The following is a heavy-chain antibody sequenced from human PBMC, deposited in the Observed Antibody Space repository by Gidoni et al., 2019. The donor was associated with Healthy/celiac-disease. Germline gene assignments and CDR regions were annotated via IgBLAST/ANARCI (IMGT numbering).Heavy chain of an antibody. CDR3: ARGGQWRPGADAFDI. V-gene: IGHV3-74*01. CDR2: INSDRSRT. Sequence: EVQLVESGGGLVQPGGSLRLSCAASGFTFSSYWMHWVRQAPGKGLVWVSRINSDRSRTNYADSVKGRFTISRDNAKNTLYLQMNSLRAEDTAVYYCARGGQWRPGADAFDIWGQGTMVTVSS. J-gene: IGHJ3*02. CDR1: GFTFSSYW. D-gene: IGHD6-19*01.